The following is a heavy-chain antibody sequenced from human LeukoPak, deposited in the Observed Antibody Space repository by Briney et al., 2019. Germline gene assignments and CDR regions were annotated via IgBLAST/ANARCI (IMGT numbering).Heavy chain of an antibody. Sequence: GESLKISCKGSGYTFTDYWIGWVRQMPGKGLEWMGIVWPDDSDTRYSSSFQGQVTISADKSTTTAYLQWSSLKASDTAMYYCARQVGKILTVTPRYFDNWGQGTLVTVSS. V-gene: IGHV5-51*01. CDR3: ARQVGKILTVTPRYFDN. CDR2: VWPDDSDT. J-gene: IGHJ4*02. CDR1: GYTFTDYW. D-gene: IGHD3-9*01.